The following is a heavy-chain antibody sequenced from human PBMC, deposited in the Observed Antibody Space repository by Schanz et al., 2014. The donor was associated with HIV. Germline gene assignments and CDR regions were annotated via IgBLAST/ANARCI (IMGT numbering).Heavy chain of an antibody. CDR3: ASRTYYYASERYFLGDGMDV. CDR2: IWYDGSNK. V-gene: IGHV3-33*01. Sequence: QVQLVESGGGVVQPGKSLRLSCAASGFTFSSYGMHWVRQAPGKGLEWVAVIWYDGSNKYYTDSVKGRFTISRDSSKNTLYLQMNSLRAEDTAVYYCASRTYYYASERYFLGDGMDVWGQGTTVTVSS. D-gene: IGHD3-10*01. J-gene: IGHJ6*02. CDR1: GFTFSSYG.